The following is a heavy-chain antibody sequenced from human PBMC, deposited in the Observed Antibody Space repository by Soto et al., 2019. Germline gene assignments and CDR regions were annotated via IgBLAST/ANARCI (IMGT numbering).Heavy chain of an antibody. CDR3: ARGAYNDYSHWFDP. CDR1: GYSFTRHD. CDR2: MNTNSGNT. Sequence: QVQLVQSGAEVRKPGASVRVSCKATGYSFTRHDINWLRQAAGQGLEWMGWMNTNSGNTVYAQKFQGRVTMTRNTSITTAYMEVTSLKSEDTAVYFCARGAYNDYSHWFDPWGQGTLVTVSS. D-gene: IGHD4-4*01. J-gene: IGHJ5*02. V-gene: IGHV1-8*01.